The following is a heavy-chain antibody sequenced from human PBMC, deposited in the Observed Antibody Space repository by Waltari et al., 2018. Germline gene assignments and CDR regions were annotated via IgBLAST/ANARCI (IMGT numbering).Heavy chain of an antibody. CDR2: ISWNSRSI. V-gene: IGHV3-9*01. Sequence: LEWVSGISWNSRSIGYADSVKGRFTISRDNAKNSLYLQMNSLRAEDTALYYCAKGGELMVNYFDYWGQGALVTVSS. J-gene: IGHJ4*02. D-gene: IGHD3-10*01. CDR3: AKGGELMVNYFDY.